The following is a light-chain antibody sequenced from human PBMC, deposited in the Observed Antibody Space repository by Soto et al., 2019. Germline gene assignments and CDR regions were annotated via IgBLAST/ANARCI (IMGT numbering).Light chain of an antibody. CDR3: QQSDSTPPLT. CDR2: AAS. CDR1: QSISSY. V-gene: IGKV1-39*01. J-gene: IGKJ4*01. Sequence: DIQMTQSPSSLSASVGDRVTITCRASQSISSYLNWYQQKPGKAPKLLIYAASSLQSGVPSRFSGSGSVTDFTLTICSLPPEDFATYYCQQSDSTPPLTFGGGTKVEIK.